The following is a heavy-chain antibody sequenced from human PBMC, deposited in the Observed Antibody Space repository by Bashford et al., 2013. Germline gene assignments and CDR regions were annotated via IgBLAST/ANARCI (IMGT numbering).Heavy chain of an antibody. V-gene: IGHV4-31*03. CDR3: ARAPYCSGSYCYREQDS. CDR2: RLQWRT. D-gene: IGHD2-15*01. J-gene: IGHJ5*01. Sequence: TLSLTCTVSVAPSPVWLLLDLDPPPPREGPGVDWLHRLQWRTHFNPSLKSRVSISVDTSKNQFSLKLSSVTAADTAVYYCARAPYCSGSYCYREQDSWGQGTLVTVSS. CDR1: VAPSPVWLL.